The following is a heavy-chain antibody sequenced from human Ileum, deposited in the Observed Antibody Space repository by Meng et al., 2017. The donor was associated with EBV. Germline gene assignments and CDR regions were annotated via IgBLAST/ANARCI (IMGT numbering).Heavy chain of an antibody. V-gene: IGHV3-11*01. CDR1: GFTFSNYY. Sequence: VQLVASGGGLVKPGGSLRPSCAASGFTFSNYYMNWIRQAPGKGLEWVSFISSTGSTTYYADSVKGRFTVSRDNAKNSLFLQMHSLRAEDTAVYYCVYSSSFHWGQGTLVTVSS. CDR3: VYSSSFH. D-gene: IGHD6-13*01. CDR2: ISSTGSTT. J-gene: IGHJ4*02.